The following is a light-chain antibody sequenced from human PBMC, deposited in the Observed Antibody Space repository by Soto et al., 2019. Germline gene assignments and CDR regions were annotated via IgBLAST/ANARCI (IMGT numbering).Light chain of an antibody. CDR1: QSVSRTY. V-gene: IGKV3-20*01. J-gene: IGKJ2*01. Sequence: EIVLTQSPGTQSLSPGERATLSCRASQSVSRTYLAWYQQKPGQAPGLLIYDVSSRATGIPDRFSGSGSGTDFALTISRLEPEDFAVYYCQQYGTSPYTFGQGTKLEI. CDR3: QQYGTSPYT. CDR2: DVS.